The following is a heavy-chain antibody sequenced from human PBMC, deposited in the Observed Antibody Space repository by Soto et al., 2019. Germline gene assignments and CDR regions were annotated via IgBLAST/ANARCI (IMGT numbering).Heavy chain of an antibody. Sequence: SVKVSCKASGDVFRSYGINWVRQAPGQGLEWMGGIIPISGTTNYAQKFQGRVAITADESTDTVYMELSRLRSEDTAVYFCARVRCLNGSCHTADYGMDVWGQGTRVTVSS. J-gene: IGHJ6*02. D-gene: IGHD2-8*01. CDR3: ARVRCLNGSCHTADYGMDV. CDR2: IIPISGTT. V-gene: IGHV1-69*13. CDR1: GDVFRSYG.